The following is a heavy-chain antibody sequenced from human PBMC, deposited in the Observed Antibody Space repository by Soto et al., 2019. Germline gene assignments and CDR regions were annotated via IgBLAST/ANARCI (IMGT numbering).Heavy chain of an antibody. CDR1: GGSISKSSYY. CDR3: ARHLGHPYSSGWYSYYFDY. Sequence: PSETLSLTCTVSGGSISKSSYYWGWIRQPPGKGLEWIGSIYYSGSTYYNPSLKSRVTISVDTSKNQFSLKLSSVTAADTAVYYCARHLGHPYSSGWYSYYFDYWGQGTLVTVSS. CDR2: IYYSGST. D-gene: IGHD6-19*01. J-gene: IGHJ4*02. V-gene: IGHV4-39*01.